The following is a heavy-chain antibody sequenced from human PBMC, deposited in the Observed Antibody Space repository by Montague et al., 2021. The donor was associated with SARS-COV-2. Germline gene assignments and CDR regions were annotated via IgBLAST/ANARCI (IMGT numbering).Heavy chain of an antibody. CDR2: IYYSGSA. J-gene: IGHJ4*02. CDR1: GGSISSGSYS. CDR3: ARVDAASGTPYCDY. V-gene: IGHV4-31*03. Sequence: TLSLTCTVSGGSISSGSYSWSWIRRGPGKGLEWIGNIYYSGSAYYSPSLRSRATLLVDTSKNQFSLNLSSVTAADTAVYYCARVDAASGTPYCDYWGQGTLVTVSS. D-gene: IGHD6-13*01.